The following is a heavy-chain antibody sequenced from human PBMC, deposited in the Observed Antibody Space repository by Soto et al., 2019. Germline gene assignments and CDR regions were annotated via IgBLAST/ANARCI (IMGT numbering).Heavy chain of an antibody. CDR1: GYRFSTYE. V-gene: IGHV1-18*01. J-gene: IGHJ3*01. CDR2: VSAYRDYT. D-gene: IGHD3-10*01. Sequence: ASVKASCKASGYRFSTYEINWLRQAPGQGLEWIGWVSAYRDYTDYAEKFQDRVTMTTDTSTNTAYMELRSLTYNDTAVYYCARDVGDESITYNDAFDVWGQGTMVTVSS. CDR3: ARDVGDESITYNDAFDV.